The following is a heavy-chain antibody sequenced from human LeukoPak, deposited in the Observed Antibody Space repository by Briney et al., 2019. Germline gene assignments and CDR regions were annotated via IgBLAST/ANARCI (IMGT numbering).Heavy chain of an antibody. CDR2: INTNTGNP. Sequence: ASVKVSCKASGYTFTSYAMNWVRQAPGQGLGWMGWINTNTGNPTYAQGFTGRFVFSLDTSVSAAYLQISSLKAEDTAVYYCARDGGGPIAVAGDFDYWGQGTLVTVSS. J-gene: IGHJ4*02. CDR1: GYTFTSYA. D-gene: IGHD6-19*01. V-gene: IGHV7-4-1*02. CDR3: ARDGGGPIAVAGDFDY.